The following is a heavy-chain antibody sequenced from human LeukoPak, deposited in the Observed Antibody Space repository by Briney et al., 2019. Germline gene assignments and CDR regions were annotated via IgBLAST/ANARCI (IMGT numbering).Heavy chain of an antibody. CDR3: AKDPKSVPAENY. CDR2: ISGSGGST. D-gene: IGHD2-2*01. CDR1: GFIFSDYY. V-gene: IGHV3-23*01. Sequence: PGGSLRLSCAASGFIFSDYYMNWIRQAPGKGLEWVSAISGSGGSTYYADSVKGRFTISRDNSKNTLYLQMNSLRAEDTAVYYCAKDPKSVPAENYWGQGTLVTVSS. J-gene: IGHJ4*02.